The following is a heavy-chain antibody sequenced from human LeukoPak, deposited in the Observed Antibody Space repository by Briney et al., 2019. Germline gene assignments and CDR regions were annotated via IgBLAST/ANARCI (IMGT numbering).Heavy chain of an antibody. CDR2: IYYSGST. V-gene: IGHV4-39*07. D-gene: IGHD2-2*01. Sequence: SDTLSLTCTLSGGSISSSGFYWGWIRQPPGKELEWIGSIYYSGSTYYNPSLRSRVTMSVDRSKMQFSLKLSSVTAADTAVYYCARDREQCNGTSCCRWFDSWGQGTLVTISS. CDR1: GGSISSSGFY. CDR3: ARDREQCNGTSCCRWFDS. J-gene: IGHJ5*01.